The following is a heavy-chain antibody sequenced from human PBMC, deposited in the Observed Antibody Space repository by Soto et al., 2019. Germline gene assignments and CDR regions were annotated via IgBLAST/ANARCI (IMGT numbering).Heavy chain of an antibody. V-gene: IGHV4-59*01. CDR1: GGSISSYY. J-gene: IGHJ6*02. CDR3: ARDDILDV. Sequence: SETLSLTCTVSGGSISSYYWSWIRQTPGKGLEWIGYIYYSGSTNYNPSLKSRVTISVNTSKNQFSLKLSSVTAADTAVYYCARDDILDVWGQGTTVTVSS. D-gene: IGHD2-15*01. CDR2: IYYSGST.